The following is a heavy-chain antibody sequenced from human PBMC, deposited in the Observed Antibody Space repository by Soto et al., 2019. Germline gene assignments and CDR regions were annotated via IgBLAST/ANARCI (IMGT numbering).Heavy chain of an antibody. CDR2: IYFSGTA. V-gene: IGHV4-39*01. CDR3: ARHGSH. Sequence: SETLSLTCNVSGASISDTSYYWGWIRQPPGKGLEWIGTIYFSGTAFYNPSLKSRLTISVDTSKNQFSLRLSSVTAADTAVYYCARHGSHWGQGTLVTVSS. J-gene: IGHJ4*02. CDR1: GASISDTSYY.